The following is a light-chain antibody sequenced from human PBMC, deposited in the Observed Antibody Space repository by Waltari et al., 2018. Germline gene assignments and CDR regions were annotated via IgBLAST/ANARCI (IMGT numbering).Light chain of an antibody. V-gene: IGLV3-21*01. Sequence: SYVLTQPPSSSVAPGKTATIAWGGNKVGGKSVQWYPQKPGQAPVLVVHDDNARPSGIPDRFSGSNSGDTATLTISRVEVGDEADYYCQVWDSSPETVVFGGGTKLTVL. J-gene: IGLJ2*01. CDR1: KVGGKS. CDR2: DDN. CDR3: QVWDSSPETVV.